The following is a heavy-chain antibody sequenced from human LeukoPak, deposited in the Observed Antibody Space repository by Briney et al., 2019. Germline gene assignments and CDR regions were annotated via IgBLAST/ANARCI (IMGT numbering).Heavy chain of an antibody. J-gene: IGHJ4*02. CDR2: ISSSSSYI. CDR3: ARELRSYYYDSSGYSYY. CDR1: GFTFSSYS. D-gene: IGHD3-22*01. Sequence: PGGSLRLSCAASGFTFSSYSMNWVRQAPGKGLEWVSSISSSSSYIYYADSVKGRFTISRDNAKNSLYLRMNSLRAEDTAVYYCARELRSYYYDSSGYSYYWGQGNLVTVSS. V-gene: IGHV3-21*01.